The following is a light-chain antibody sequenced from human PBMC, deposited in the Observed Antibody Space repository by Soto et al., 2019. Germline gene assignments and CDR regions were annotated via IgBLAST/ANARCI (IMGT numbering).Light chain of an antibody. CDR2: EVS. J-gene: IGLJ2*01. Sequence: QSALTQPASVSGSPGQSITISCTVTSSDVGGYNSVSWYQQHPGKAPKLVIYEVSNRPSGVSTSFAGSKTGNPASLTISGLQAEDEAYDDGSSYTSSSTVIFGGGTKLTVL. V-gene: IGLV2-14*01. CDR1: SSDVGGYNS. CDR3: SSYTSSSTVI.